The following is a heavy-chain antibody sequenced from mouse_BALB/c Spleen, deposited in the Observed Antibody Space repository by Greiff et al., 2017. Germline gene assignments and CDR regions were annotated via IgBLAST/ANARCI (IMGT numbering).Heavy chain of an antibody. Sequence: VQLQQSGPGLVAPSQSLSITCTVSGFSLTSYGVHWVRQPPGKGLEWLGVIWAGGSTNYNSALMSRLSISKDNSKSQVFLKMNSLQTDDTAMYYCARDEEVRRDYYAMDYWGQGTSVTVSS. CDR2: IWAGGST. CDR1: GFSLTSYG. V-gene: IGHV2-9*02. D-gene: IGHD2-14*01. CDR3: ARDEEVRRDYYAMDY. J-gene: IGHJ4*01.